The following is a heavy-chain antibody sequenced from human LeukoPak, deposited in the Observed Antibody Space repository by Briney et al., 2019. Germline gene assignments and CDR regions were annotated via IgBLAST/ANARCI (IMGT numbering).Heavy chain of an antibody. CDR3: ARDYSTGYYYYFDY. CDR2: ISSSSSYI. Sequence: KPGGSLRLSCAASGFTFSSYSMNWVRQAPGKGLEWVSSISSSSSYIYYADSVKGRFTISRDNAKNSLYLQMNSLRAEDTAVYYCARDYSTGYYYYFDYWGQGTLVTVSS. J-gene: IGHJ4*02. CDR1: GFTFSSYS. V-gene: IGHV3-21*01. D-gene: IGHD3-22*01.